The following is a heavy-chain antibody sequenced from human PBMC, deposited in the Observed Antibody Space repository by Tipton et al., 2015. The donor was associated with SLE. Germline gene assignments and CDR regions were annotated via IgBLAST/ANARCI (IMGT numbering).Heavy chain of an antibody. CDR3: ARDFWSGYGSFDS. CDR1: GVSISSASYY. V-gene: IGHV4-61*02. D-gene: IGHD3-3*01. J-gene: IGHJ4*02. CDR2: AYTTGSP. Sequence: TLSLTCTVSGVSISSASYYWNWIRQPAGKGLEWIGRAYTTGSPYYNPSLESRVAISVDTSKNQFSLKLSSVTAADTAVYYCARDFWSGYGSFDSWGQGTLVTVSP.